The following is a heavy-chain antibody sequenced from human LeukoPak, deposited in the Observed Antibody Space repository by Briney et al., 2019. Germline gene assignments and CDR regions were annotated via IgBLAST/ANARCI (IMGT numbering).Heavy chain of an antibody. D-gene: IGHD6-13*01. CDR3: VRGIAGFDY. V-gene: IGHV3-23*01. CDR1: GFTFSSFA. J-gene: IGHJ4*02. Sequence: QPGGSLRLSCAASGFTFSSFATSWVRQAPGKGLEWVSGISASGGSTYYADSVKGRFTISRDNSKNTLYLQMNSLRAEDTAVYYCVRGIAGFDYWGQGTLVTVSS. CDR2: ISASGGST.